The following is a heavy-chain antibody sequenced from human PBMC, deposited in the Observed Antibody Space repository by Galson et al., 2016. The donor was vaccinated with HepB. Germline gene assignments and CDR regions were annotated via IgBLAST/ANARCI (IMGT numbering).Heavy chain of an antibody. CDR3: VVCVYXR. CDR2: XSYDASSL. V-gene: IGHV3-30*03. Sequence: SLXXSCAASGXXFSXXXMSXXXQAXXKGLXXVSXXSYDASSLHHADSVKGRFTVSRENSGHTLYLQMNSLIPXXTAVYYCVVCVYXRWGRGSRVT. J-gene: IGHJ4*02. D-gene: IGHD3-22*01. CDR1: GXXFSXXX.